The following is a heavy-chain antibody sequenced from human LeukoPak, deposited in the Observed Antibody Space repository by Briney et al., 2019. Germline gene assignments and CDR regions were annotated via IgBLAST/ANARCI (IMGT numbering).Heavy chain of an antibody. D-gene: IGHD1-1*01. Sequence: ASVKVSCKGCGYNFIGYYIQWVRQAPGQGPEWMGWINPNSGGTNYAQKFQGRVTMTRDTSISTAYMELSRLRSDDTAVYYCARLNWNPTPYFDYWGQGTLVTVSS. CDR3: ARLNWNPTPYFDY. J-gene: IGHJ4*02. CDR2: INPNSGGT. V-gene: IGHV1-2*02. CDR1: GYNFIGYY.